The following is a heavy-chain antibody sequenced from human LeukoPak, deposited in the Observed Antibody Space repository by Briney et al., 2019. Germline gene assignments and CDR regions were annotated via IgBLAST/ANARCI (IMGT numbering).Heavy chain of an antibody. Sequence: PGGSLRLSCAASGFIFSSAWMSWVRQAPGKGLEWVGHIKTKIDGGTTDYAAPVKGRFTISRDDSKNTLYLQMNSLKTEDTAVYYCTTDSPNNWNDGYYFDYWGQGTLVTVSS. V-gene: IGHV3-15*01. CDR2: IKTKIDGGTT. D-gene: IGHD1-20*01. CDR3: TTDSPNNWNDGYYFDY. CDR1: GFIFSSAW. J-gene: IGHJ4*02.